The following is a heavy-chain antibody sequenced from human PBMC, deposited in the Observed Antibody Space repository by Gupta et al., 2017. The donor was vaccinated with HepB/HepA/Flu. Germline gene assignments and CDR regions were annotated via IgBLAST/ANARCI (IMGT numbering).Heavy chain of an antibody. V-gene: IGHV4-39*01. CDR1: GGSISSSSYY. CDR2: IYYSGST. CDR3: ARLTGYCRGGSSVQYSLGGLFYFDY. Sequence: LQLQESGPGLVKPSETLSLTCTVSGGSISSSSYYWGWIRQPPGKGLEWIGSIYYSGSTYYNPALKSRVTISVDTANNQFSLTLSSVTAEETAVYYGARLTGYCRGGSSVQYSLGGLFYFDYWGQGTLVTVSS. J-gene: IGHJ4*02. D-gene: IGHD2-15*01.